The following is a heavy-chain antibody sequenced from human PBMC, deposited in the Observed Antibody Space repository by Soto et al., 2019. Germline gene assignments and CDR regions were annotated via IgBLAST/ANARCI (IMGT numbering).Heavy chain of an antibody. V-gene: IGHV1-2*04. CDR3: ATRQAAAGTVPYYGMDV. Sequence: ASVKVSCKASGYTFTGYYMHWVRQAPGQGLEWMGWISPNSGGTNYAQKFQGWVTMTRDTSISTAYMELSRLRSDDTAVYYCATRQAAAGTVPYYGMDVWGQGTTVTVS. J-gene: IGHJ6*02. CDR2: ISPNSGGT. CDR1: GYTFTGYY. D-gene: IGHD6-13*01.